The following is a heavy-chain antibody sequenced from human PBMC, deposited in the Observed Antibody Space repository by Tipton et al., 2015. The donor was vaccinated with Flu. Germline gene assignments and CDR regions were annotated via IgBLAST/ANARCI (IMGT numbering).Heavy chain of an antibody. Sequence: LRLSCPVSGGSISSYYWSWIRQPPGKGLEWIGYIYYSGSTNYNPSLKSRVTISVDTSKNQFSLKLSSVTAADTAVYYCARPGGYGDYIGWYFDLWGRGTLVTVSS. CDR1: GGSISSYY. CDR2: IYYSGST. V-gene: IGHV4-59*08. CDR3: ARPGGYGDYIGWYFDL. D-gene: IGHD4-17*01. J-gene: IGHJ2*01.